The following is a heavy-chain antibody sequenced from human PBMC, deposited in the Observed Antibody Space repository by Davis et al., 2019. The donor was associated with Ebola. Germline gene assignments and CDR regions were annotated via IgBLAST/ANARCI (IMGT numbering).Heavy chain of an antibody. CDR1: GYTFTGYY. CDR3: ARVIEYSSSWGHGVSGFDY. J-gene: IGHJ4*02. V-gene: IGHV1-3*01. Sequence: AASVKVSCKASGYTFTGYYMHWVRQAPGQRLEWMGWVHGGNGNTKYSQRFQGRVTMTTDTSTSTAYMELRSLRSDDTAVYYCARVIEYSSSWGHGVSGFDYWGQGTLVTVSS. CDR2: VHGGNGNT. D-gene: IGHD6-6*01.